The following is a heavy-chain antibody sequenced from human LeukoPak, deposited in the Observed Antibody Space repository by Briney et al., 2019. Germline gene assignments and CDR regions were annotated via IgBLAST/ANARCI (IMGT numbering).Heavy chain of an antibody. D-gene: IGHD2-2*01. Sequence: SETLSLTCTVSSGSISGYYWSWIRQPPGKGLEWIGYIYTSGSTNYNPSLKSRVTISVDTSKNQFSLKLSSVTAADTAVYYCARSSYCSSTSCYGNNWFDPWGQGTLVTVSS. CDR2: IYTSGST. CDR1: SGSISGYY. J-gene: IGHJ5*02. V-gene: IGHV4-4*08. CDR3: ARSSYCSSTSCYGNNWFDP.